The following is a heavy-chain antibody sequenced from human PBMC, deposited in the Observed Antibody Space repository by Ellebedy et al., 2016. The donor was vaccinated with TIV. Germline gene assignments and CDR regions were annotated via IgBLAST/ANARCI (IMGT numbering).Heavy chain of an antibody. J-gene: IGHJ4*02. Sequence: ASVKVSCKASGYTFTSYYMHWVRQAPGQGLEWMGIINPSGGSTSYAQKFQGRVTITADKSTSTAYMELSSLRSEDTAVYYCARGCNWGSYYFDYWGQGTLVTVSS. CDR3: ARGCNWGSYYFDY. V-gene: IGHV1-46*01. CDR2: INPSGGST. CDR1: GYTFTSYY. D-gene: IGHD7-27*01.